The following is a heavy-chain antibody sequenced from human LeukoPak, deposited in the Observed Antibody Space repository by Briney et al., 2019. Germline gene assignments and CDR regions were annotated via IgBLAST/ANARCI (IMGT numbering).Heavy chain of an antibody. CDR1: GGSITSGTYY. D-gene: IGHD3-10*01. CDR2: IYSSGDT. V-gene: IGHV4-30-4*08. J-gene: IGHJ5*02. Sequence: SETLSLTCTVSGGSITSGTYYWTWIRHHPGKGLEWIGYIYSSGDTQYNPSLRSRVTISVDTSKNQFSLKLSSVTAADTAVYYCARALQYYYGSGIIRGFSPTDLNTNWFDPWGQGTLVTVSS. CDR3: ARALQYYYGSGIIRGFSPTDLNTNWFDP.